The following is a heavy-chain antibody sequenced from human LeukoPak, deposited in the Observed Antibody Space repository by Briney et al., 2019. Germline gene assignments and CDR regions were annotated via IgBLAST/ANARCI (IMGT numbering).Heavy chain of an antibody. CDR1: GFTFSSYG. CDR3: ARDSGDGYTAPDYYYSLAV. Sequence: GGSLRLSCAASGFTFSSYGMHWVRQAPGKGLEWVAFIRYDGSNQYYADSLTGRLTIARDNAKNPLYLQVDSQRAEDTAVSYCARDSGDGYTAPDYYYSLAVGGKGTTVTASS. V-gene: IGHV3-30*02. D-gene: IGHD5-24*01. J-gene: IGHJ6*03. CDR2: IRYDGSNQ.